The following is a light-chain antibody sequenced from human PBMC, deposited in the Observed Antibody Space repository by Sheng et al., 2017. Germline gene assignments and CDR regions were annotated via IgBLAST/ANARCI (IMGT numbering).Light chain of an antibody. V-gene: IGLV2-11*01. J-gene: IGLJ3*02. CDR1: SSDVGGYTF. CDR3: CSYAGGYSWV. CDR2: DVN. Sequence: QSALTQPRSVSGSPGQSVTISCTGTSSDVGGYTFVSWYQQHPGRAPKLMIYDVNKRPSGVPDRFSGSKSDNTASLTISGLQAEDEADYYCCSYAGGYSWVFGGGTKLTVL.